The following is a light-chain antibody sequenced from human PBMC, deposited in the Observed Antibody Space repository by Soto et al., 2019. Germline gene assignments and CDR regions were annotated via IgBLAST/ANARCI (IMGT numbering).Light chain of an antibody. J-gene: IGKJ4*01. CDR3: QEYINWPSLT. CDR1: QNINYW. V-gene: IGKV1-5*01. CDR2: DAS. Sequence: DIQMTQSPSTLSASLGDRVTITCRASQNINYWLAWYQQKPGKAPKLLMYDASSLGSGVPLRFSATRSGTEFTLTIHSLQSEDFVVYYCQEYINWPSLTFGGGTKVDIK.